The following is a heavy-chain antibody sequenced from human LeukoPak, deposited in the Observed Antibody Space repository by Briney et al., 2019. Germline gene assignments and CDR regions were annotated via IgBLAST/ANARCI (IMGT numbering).Heavy chain of an antibody. D-gene: IGHD3-16*02. CDR3: ARGISYDYVWGSYRRPKYFDY. J-gene: IGHJ4*02. CDR2: INHSGST. Sequence: SESLSLTCAVYGGSFSGWYWSWIRQPPGRAREWIGEINHSGSTNYNPSLKRQFNISVDTSKNQCSLKLSSVTAEDTAVYSCARGISYDYVWGSYRRPKYFDYWGQGTLVTVSS. V-gene: IGHV4-34*01. CDR1: GGSFSGWY.